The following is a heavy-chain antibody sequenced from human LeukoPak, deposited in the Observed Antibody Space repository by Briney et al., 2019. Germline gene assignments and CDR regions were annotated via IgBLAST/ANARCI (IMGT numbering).Heavy chain of an antibody. J-gene: IGHJ6*02. V-gene: IGHV4-61*02. Sequence: SVTLSLNCTVSGGSISSGSYSWSWLRPPPGKGLEWIGRIYTSGSTNYNPSLKSRVTISVDTSKNQFSLKLSSVTAADTAVYYCAREFFSSGWYGKMDVWGQGTTVTVSS. D-gene: IGHD6-19*01. CDR3: AREFFSSGWYGKMDV. CDR1: GGSISSGSYS. CDR2: IYTSGST.